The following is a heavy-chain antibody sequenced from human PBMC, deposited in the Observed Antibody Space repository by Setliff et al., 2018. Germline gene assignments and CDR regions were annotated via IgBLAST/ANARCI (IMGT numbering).Heavy chain of an antibody. CDR3: ARGFDVCGGGACYTDGPYYFDY. V-gene: IGHV4-59*12. CDR2: IYYRGTT. Sequence: PSETLSLTCTVSGGFIRDYYWNWIRQSPGKGLEWIGYIYYRGTTNYNSSLKSRVTISVDTSKNQFSLKLSSVAAADTAVYYCARGFDVCGGGACYTDGPYYFDYWGLGTLVTVSS. CDR1: GGFIRDYY. D-gene: IGHD2-21*02. J-gene: IGHJ4*02.